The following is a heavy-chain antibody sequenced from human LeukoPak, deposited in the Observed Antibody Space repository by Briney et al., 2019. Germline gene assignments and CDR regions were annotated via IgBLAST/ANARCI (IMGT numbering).Heavy chain of an antibody. CDR3: AKDISYYYYYGMDV. J-gene: IGHJ6*02. V-gene: IGHV3-9*01. CDR2: ISWNSGSI. Sequence: GGSLRLSCAASGFTFDDYAMHWVRQAPGKGLEWVSGISWNSGSIGYADSVKGRFTISRDNAKNSLYLQMNSLRAEDTALYYCAKDISYYYYYGMDVWGQGTTVTVSS. CDR1: GFTFDDYA.